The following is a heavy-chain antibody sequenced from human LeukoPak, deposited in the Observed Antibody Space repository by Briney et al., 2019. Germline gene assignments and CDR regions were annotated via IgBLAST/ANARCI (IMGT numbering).Heavy chain of an antibody. CDR3: ARAIYPTTNFDY. V-gene: IGHV1-69*04. CDR2: IIPIFGIA. D-gene: IGHD4-17*01. J-gene: IGHJ4*02. CDR1: GGTFSSYA. Sequence: ASVKVSCKASGGTFSSYAIGWVRQAPGQGLEWMGRIIPIFGIANYAQKFQGRVTITADKSTSTAYMELSGLRSEDTAVYYCARAIYPTTNFDYWGQGTLVTVSS.